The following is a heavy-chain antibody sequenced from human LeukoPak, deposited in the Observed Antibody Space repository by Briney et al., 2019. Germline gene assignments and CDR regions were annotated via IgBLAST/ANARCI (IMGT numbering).Heavy chain of an antibody. CDR2: INHSGST. CDR3: AGSADYYYYYGMDV. CDR1: GGSFSGYY. Sequence: SETLSLTCAVYGGSFSGYYWSWIRQPPGKGLEWIGEINHSGSTNYNPSLKSRVTLSVDTSKNQFSLKLSSVTAADTAVYYCAGSADYYYYYGMDVWGQGTTVTVSS. V-gene: IGHV4-34*01. J-gene: IGHJ6*02.